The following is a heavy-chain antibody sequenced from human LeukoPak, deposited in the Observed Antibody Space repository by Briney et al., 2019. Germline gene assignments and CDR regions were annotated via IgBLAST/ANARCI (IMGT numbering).Heavy chain of an antibody. V-gene: IGHV1-46*01. Sequence: ASVKVSCEASGYTFTSYYMHWVRQAPGQGLEWMGIINPSGGSTGYAQKFQGRVTVTEDTSTDTAYMELSSLRSEDTAVYYCATALRSWFDPWGQGTLVTVSS. CDR3: ATALRSWFDP. J-gene: IGHJ5*02. CDR1: GYTFTSYY. CDR2: INPSGGST. D-gene: IGHD5/OR15-5a*01.